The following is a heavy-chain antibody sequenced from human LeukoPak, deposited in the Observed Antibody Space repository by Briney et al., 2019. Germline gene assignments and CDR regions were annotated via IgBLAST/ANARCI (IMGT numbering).Heavy chain of an antibody. J-gene: IGHJ4*02. D-gene: IGHD3-22*01. CDR3: AREVSDSSGYYGI. Sequence: GGSLRLSCAASGFSFSSYEMNWVRQAPGKGLEWVSYISSSGSTIYYADSVKGRFTISKDNGKNSLILQMNSLRAEDTAVYYCAREVSDSSGYYGIWGQGTLVTVSS. CDR2: ISSSGSTI. V-gene: IGHV3-48*03. CDR1: GFSFSSYE.